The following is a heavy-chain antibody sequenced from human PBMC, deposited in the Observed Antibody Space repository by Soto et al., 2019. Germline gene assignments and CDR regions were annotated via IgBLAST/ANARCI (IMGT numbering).Heavy chain of an antibody. Sequence: EVQLVESGGGLVQPGGSLRLSCAASGFTFSSYWMHWVRQAPGKGLVWVSRINSDGSSTSYADSVKGRFTISRDNAKNTLYLKMNSRRAEDTAVYYCARADCSSTSCPHAQDYYYYYGMDVWGQGTTVTVSS. CDR3: ARADCSSTSCPHAQDYYYYYGMDV. CDR2: INSDGSST. CDR1: GFTFSSYW. V-gene: IGHV3-74*01. D-gene: IGHD2-2*01. J-gene: IGHJ6*02.